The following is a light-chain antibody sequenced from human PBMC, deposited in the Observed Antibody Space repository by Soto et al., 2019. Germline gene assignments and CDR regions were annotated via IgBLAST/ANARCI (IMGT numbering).Light chain of an antibody. V-gene: IGLV2-18*02. Sequence: QSALTQPPSVSGSPGQSVTISCTGTSRDVGSYNRVSWYQQPPGTAPKLMIYEVTNRPSGVPDRFSGSKSGNTASLTISGLQAEDEADYYCSSYTSSSTVLFGGGTKLTVL. CDR2: EVT. CDR1: SRDVGSYNR. J-gene: IGLJ2*01. CDR3: SSYTSSSTVL.